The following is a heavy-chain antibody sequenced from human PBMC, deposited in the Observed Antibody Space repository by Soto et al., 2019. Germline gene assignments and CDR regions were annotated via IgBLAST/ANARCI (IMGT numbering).Heavy chain of an antibody. J-gene: IGHJ4*02. V-gene: IGHV3-7*01. D-gene: IGHD3-10*01. CDR1: GLSFSKYR. Sequence: EVQLAESGGGLVQPGGSLRLSCVVSGLSFSKYRMSWVRQVPGKGLEWVANIKEDGSEKYYVDSVKGRFTVSRDNAKNSLYLQMTSLRAEDTAVYYCARHPGRSESDHNYNWGQGTLVTVSS. CDR3: ARHPGRSESDHNYN. CDR2: IKEDGSEK.